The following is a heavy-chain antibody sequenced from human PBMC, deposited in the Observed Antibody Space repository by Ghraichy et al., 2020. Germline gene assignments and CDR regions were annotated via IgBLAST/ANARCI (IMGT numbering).Heavy chain of an antibody. Sequence: GGSLRLSCAASGFTFSSYGMHWVRQAPGKGLEWVAVISYDGSNKYYADSVKGRFTISRDNSKNTLYLQMNSLRAEDTAVYYCAKDAYDFWSGYYIDYYYYYGMDVWGQGTTVTVSS. D-gene: IGHD3-3*01. CDR1: GFTFSSYG. J-gene: IGHJ6*02. CDR3: AKDAYDFWSGYYIDYYYYYGMDV. V-gene: IGHV3-30*18. CDR2: ISYDGSNK.